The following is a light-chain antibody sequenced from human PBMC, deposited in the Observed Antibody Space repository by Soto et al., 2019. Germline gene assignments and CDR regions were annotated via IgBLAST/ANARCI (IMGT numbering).Light chain of an antibody. CDR3: QQAEIFSET. CDR2: DAS. V-gene: IGKV1-5*01. CDR1: QSVSGW. J-gene: IGKJ4*02. Sequence: DIHMTHPSSSLSASVGDTVTVTSRASQSVSGWLAWYQQKPGEAPKLLIYDASALPRGVPSRFSGSGSGTKFTLTIVSLQPDDFAPYYCQQAEIFSETFGAVTKVDIK.